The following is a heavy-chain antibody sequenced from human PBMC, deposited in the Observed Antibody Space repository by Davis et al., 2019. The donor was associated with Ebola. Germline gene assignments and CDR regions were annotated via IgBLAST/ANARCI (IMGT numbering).Heavy chain of an antibody. CDR3: AKDKYSYGSYFYYGLDV. V-gene: IGHV3-9*01. D-gene: IGHD5-18*01. Sequence: PGGSLRLSCAASGFTFDDYAMHWVRQVPGKGLEWVSGITWKSGTIGYADSVKDRFTISRDNAKNSLYLQMNSLRAEDTALYYCAKDKYSYGSYFYYGLDVWGQGTTVTVFS. CDR2: ITWKSGTI. CDR1: GFTFDDYA. J-gene: IGHJ6*02.